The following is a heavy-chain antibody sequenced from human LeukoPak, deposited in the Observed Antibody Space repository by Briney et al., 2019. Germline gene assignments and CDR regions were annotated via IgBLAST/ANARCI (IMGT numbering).Heavy chain of an antibody. CDR1: GFTFSSYS. D-gene: IGHD3-10*01. CDR2: INLDGSDK. J-gene: IGHJ3*01. Sequence: PGGSLRLSCAASGFTFSSYSMNWVRQAPGKGLEWVANINLDGSDKYYADSVKGRFTISRDNPNNSLYLQMDSLSGEDTAVYYCARVGPLWFGLLNTADVWGQGTLVTVS. V-gene: IGHV3-7*01. CDR3: ARVGPLWFGLLNTADV.